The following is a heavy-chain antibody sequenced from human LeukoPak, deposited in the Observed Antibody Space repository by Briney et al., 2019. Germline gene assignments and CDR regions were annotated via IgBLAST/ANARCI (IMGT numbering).Heavy chain of an antibody. CDR2: ISGSGGST. J-gene: IGHJ6*02. D-gene: IGHD3-10*01. CDR3: AKVPYSDYGSGRPPFMDV. CDR1: GFTFSSYA. Sequence: GGSLRLSCAASGFTFSSYATSWVRQAPGRGLEWVSAISGSGGSTYYADSVKGRFTISRDNSENTLYLQMNNLRAEDTAIHYCAKVPYSDYGSGRPPFMDVWGQGTTVAVSS. V-gene: IGHV3-23*01.